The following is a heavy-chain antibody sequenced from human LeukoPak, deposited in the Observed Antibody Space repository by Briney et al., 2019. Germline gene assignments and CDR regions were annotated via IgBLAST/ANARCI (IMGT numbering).Heavy chain of an antibody. CDR2: ITSSSSYI. D-gene: IGHD4-17*01. CDR3: AKEGNYGDYFDY. CDR1: GFTFSTYS. V-gene: IGHV3-21*01. J-gene: IGHJ4*02. Sequence: PGGSLRFSCAASGFTFSTYSMTWVRQAPGKGLEWVSSITSSSSYIYYADSVKGRFTISRDNSKNTLYLQMNSLRAEDTAVYYCAKEGNYGDYFDYWGQGTLVTVSS.